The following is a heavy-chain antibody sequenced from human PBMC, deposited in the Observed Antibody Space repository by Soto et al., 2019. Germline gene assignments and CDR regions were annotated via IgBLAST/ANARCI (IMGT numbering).Heavy chain of an antibody. CDR2: INHSGST. D-gene: IGHD3-3*01. CDR1: GGSFSGYY. J-gene: IGHJ5*02. V-gene: IGHV4-34*01. Sequence: SETLSLTCAVYGGSFSGYYWSWIRQPPGKGLEWIGEINHSGSTNYNPSLKSRVTISVDTSKNQSSLKLSSVTAADTAVYYCGSFRGDFGSGYYINGSAPWGQGTLVTVSS. CDR3: GSFRGDFGSGYYINGSAP.